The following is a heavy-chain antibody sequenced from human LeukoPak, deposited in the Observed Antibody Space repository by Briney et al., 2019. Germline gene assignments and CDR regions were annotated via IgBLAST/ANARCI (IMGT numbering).Heavy chain of an antibody. CDR3: ARVSAAGREVLYYFDY. J-gene: IGHJ4*02. Sequence: GGSLRLSCATSGFTFSAYSMNWVRQAPGKGLEWVSSISGSSIYINYADSVKGRFTISSDNAKNSLYLQMNSLRAEDTAVYYCARVSAAGREVLYYFDYWGQGTLVTVSS. D-gene: IGHD6-13*01. CDR2: ISGSSIYI. CDR1: GFTFSAYS. V-gene: IGHV3-21*01.